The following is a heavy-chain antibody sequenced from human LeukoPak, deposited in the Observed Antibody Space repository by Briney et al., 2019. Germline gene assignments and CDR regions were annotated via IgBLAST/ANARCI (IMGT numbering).Heavy chain of an antibody. CDR1: GGTFSSYA. CDR2: IIPIFGTA. CDR3: ARPAHDRDGYNYVYYMDV. V-gene: IGHV1-69*05. D-gene: IGHD5-24*01. Sequence: LVEVSGNAAGGTFSSYAISWVRQSPGQGLEWLGGIIPIFGTANCAQKFNGRVTITTDESTSTASMELSRRRSEDTAVYYCARPAHDRDGYNYVYYMDVWGKGTTVTVSS. J-gene: IGHJ6*03.